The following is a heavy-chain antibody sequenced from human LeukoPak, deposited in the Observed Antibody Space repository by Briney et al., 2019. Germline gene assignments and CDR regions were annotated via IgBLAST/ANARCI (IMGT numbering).Heavy chain of an antibody. CDR3: ARGLISMIP. CDR2: ISESGRLI. J-gene: IGHJ5*02. V-gene: IGHV3-48*03. D-gene: IGHD3-22*01. CDR1: GFTFSSYE. Sequence: GGSLRFSCAASGFTFSSYEMNWVRQAPGKGLEWLSFISESGRLIYYADSVKGRFTISRDNARNSLYLQMNGLRAEDTAVYYCARGLISMIPWGQGTLVTVSS.